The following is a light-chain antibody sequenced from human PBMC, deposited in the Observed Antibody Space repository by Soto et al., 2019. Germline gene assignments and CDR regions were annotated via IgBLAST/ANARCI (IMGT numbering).Light chain of an antibody. CDR2: GAS. J-gene: IGKJ2*01. CDR3: QQYSTSTLT. CDR1: QTVSNTY. V-gene: IGKV3-20*01. Sequence: EIVLTQSPGTLSLSPGERATLSCRASQTVSNTYLAWYQQKPGQAPRLLIYGASSRATGIPDRFSGSGSGTDFTLTISRLETEDFAVYYCQQYSTSTLTFGQGTKLEIK.